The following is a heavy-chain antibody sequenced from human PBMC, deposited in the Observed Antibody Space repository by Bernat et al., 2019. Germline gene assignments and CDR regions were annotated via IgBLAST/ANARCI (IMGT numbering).Heavy chain of an antibody. D-gene: IGHD3-16*01. J-gene: IGHJ4*02. Sequence: QVQLVESGGGVVQPGRSLRLSCAASGFTFSSYGMHWVRQAPGKGLEWVAVIWYDGSNKYYADSVKGRFTISRDNSKNTLYLQVNSLRAEDTAVYYCAKVWGGSQATYYFDYWGQGTLVTVSS. CDR3: AKVWGGSQATYYFDY. V-gene: IGHV3-33*06. CDR1: GFTFSSYG. CDR2: IWYDGSNK.